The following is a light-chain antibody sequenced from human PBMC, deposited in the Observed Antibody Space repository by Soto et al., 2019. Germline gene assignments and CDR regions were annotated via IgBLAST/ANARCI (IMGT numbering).Light chain of an antibody. CDR2: DVS. Sequence: QSALTQPASVSGSPGQSITISCTGTSSDVGGYNYVSWYQQHPGKAPKLMIYDVSNRPSGVSNRFSGSKSGNTASLTISGLQAEEEADYYCSSYTSSSPLVVFGGGTKLTVL. CDR3: SSYTSSSPLVV. J-gene: IGLJ2*01. V-gene: IGLV2-14*01. CDR1: SSDVGGYNY.